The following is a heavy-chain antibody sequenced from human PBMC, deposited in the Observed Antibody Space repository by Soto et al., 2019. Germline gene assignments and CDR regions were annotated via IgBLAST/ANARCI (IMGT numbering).Heavy chain of an antibody. CDR1: GFTFSSYG. CDR2: MWYDGSNK. V-gene: IGHV3-33*01. CDR3: ARDGYCSGGSCYSFRYYYYYGMDV. D-gene: IGHD2-15*01. Sequence: PGGSLRLSCAASGFTFSSYGMHWVRQAPGKGLEWVAVMWYDGSNKYYADSVKGRFTISRDNSKNTLYLQMNSLRAEDTAVYYCARDGYCSGGSCYSFRYYYYYGMDVWGQGTTVTVSS. J-gene: IGHJ6*02.